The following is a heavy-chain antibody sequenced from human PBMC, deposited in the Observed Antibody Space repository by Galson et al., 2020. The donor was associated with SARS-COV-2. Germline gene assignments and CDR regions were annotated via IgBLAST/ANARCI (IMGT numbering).Heavy chain of an antibody. CDR3: ARIKFHTIFIFDY. Sequence: SETLSLTCKVSGGSISSYYWSWIRQSPGKGLEWIGFIYSSGSTNYDPSLKSRVTISVDTSKNQFSLKLSSVTAADTAVYYCARIKFHTIFIFDYWGQGTLVTVSS. CDR2: IYSSGST. D-gene: IGHD3-9*01. CDR1: GGSISSYY. J-gene: IGHJ4*02. V-gene: IGHV4-59*01.